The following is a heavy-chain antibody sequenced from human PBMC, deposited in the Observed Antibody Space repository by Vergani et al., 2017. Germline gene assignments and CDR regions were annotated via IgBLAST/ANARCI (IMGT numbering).Heavy chain of an antibody. CDR1: GFTFSSYA. CDR3: AKDQLGGYSNYGGWYYYGMDV. J-gene: IGHJ6*02. CDR2: ISGSGGST. V-gene: IGHV3-23*04. Sequence: EVQLVESGGGLVQPGGSLRLSCAASGFTFSSYAMSWVRQAPGKGLEWVSAISGSGGSTYYADSVKGRFTISRDNSKNTLYLQMNSLRAEDTAVYYCAKDQLGGYSNYGGWYYYGMDVWGQGTTVTVSS. D-gene: IGHD4-11*01.